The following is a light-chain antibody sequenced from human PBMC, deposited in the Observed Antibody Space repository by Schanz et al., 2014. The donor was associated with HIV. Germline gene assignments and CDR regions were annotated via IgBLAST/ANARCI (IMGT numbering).Light chain of an antibody. V-gene: IGKV4-1*01. CDR1: QSVLYSSNNKNF. CDR2: WAS. Sequence: DIVMTQSPDSLAVSLGERATIHCKSSQSVLYSSNNKNFLTWYQQKPGQPPKMLIYWASTRESGVPGRFGGSGSGTNFTLSISSLQAEDVAVYYCQQYYRTPWTFGQGTKVEIK. CDR3: QQYYRTPWT. J-gene: IGKJ1*01.